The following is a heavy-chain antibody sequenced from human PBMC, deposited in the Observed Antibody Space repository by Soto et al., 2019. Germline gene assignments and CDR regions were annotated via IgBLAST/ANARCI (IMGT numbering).Heavy chain of an antibody. CDR2: FDPEDGET. D-gene: IGHD3-10*01. CDR1: GYTLSDLS. V-gene: IGHV1-24*01. Sequence: GASVKVSCKVSGYTLSDLSIHWVRQAPGKGLEWMGGFDPEDGETIYTQEFQGRVTVTEDTSTDTAYMELSSLRYEDTAVYYCATHLSGSRGLKVWYFDLWGRGTLVTVSS. CDR3: ATHLSGSRGLKVWYFDL. J-gene: IGHJ2*01.